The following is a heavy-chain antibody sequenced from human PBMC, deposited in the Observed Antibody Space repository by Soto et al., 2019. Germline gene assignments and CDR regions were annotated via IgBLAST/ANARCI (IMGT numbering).Heavy chain of an antibody. Sequence: EVQLVESGGGLVKPGGSLRLSCAASGFTFSSYSMNWVRQAPGKGLEWVSSISSSSSYIYYADSVKGRFTISRDNAKNSLYLQMTSLRAEDTAVYYCARDLADNDAFDIWGQGTMVTVSS. CDR1: GFTFSSYS. CDR3: ARDLADNDAFDI. D-gene: IGHD3-3*02. J-gene: IGHJ3*02. CDR2: ISSSSSYI. V-gene: IGHV3-21*01.